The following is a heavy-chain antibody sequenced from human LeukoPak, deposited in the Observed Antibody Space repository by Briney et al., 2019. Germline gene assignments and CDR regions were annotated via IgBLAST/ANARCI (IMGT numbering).Heavy chain of an antibody. CDR1: GFTFSSYA. Sequence: GGSLRLSCAASGFTFSSYAMNWVRQARGKGLEWVSGISGSGSSTYYADSVKGRFTISRDNSKNTLFLQMNSLRAEDTAVYYCAKTTGGAAAGSCLEGWGQGTLVTVSS. D-gene: IGHD6-13*01. CDR3: AKTTGGAAAGSCLEG. CDR2: ISGSGSST. J-gene: IGHJ4*02. V-gene: IGHV3-23*01.